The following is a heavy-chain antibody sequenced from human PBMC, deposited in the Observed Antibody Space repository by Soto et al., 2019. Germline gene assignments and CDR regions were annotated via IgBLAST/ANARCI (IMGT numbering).Heavy chain of an antibody. CDR2: ISYDGSNK. CDR1: GFTFSSYA. CDR3: ARDKDAAGRFDY. J-gene: IGHJ4*02. D-gene: IGHD6-19*01. V-gene: IGHV3-30-3*01. Sequence: PGGSLRLSCAASGFTFSSYAMHWVRQAPGKGLEWVAVISYDGSNKYYADSVKGRFTISRDNSKNTLYLQMNSLRAEDTAVYYCARDKDAAGRFDYWGQGTLVTVSS.